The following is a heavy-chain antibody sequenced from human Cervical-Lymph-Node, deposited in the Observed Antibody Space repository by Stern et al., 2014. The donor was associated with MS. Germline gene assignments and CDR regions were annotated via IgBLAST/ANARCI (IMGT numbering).Heavy chain of an antibody. V-gene: IGHV3-74*01. CDR3: ARASGWTKLDY. J-gene: IGHJ4*02. CDR1: GVSVSSRR. CDR2: INSDGSST. Sequence: VQLQQSGPGLVQPWGTLSLSCAASGVSVSSRRKHWGSQAPATGPVVVSRINSDGSSTSYADSVKGRFTISRDNAKNTLYLQMNSLRAEDTAVYYCARASGWTKLDYWGQGTLVTVSS. D-gene: IGHD6-19*01.